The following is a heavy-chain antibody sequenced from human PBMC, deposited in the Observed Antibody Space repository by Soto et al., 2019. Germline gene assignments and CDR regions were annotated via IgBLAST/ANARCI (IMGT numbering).Heavy chain of an antibody. CDR3: AGNTEGVNYYYGMDV. D-gene: IGHD2-8*01. V-gene: IGHV1-69*12. CDR2: IISIFGTA. Sequence: QVQLVQSGAEVKKPGSSVKVSCKASGGTFSSYAISWVRHAPGQGLEWMGGIISIFGTADYAQKFQGRVTITADESTSTAYMQLSTLRSEDTAVYYCAGNTEGVNYYYGMDVWGQGTTVTVSS. CDR1: GGTFSSYA. J-gene: IGHJ6*02.